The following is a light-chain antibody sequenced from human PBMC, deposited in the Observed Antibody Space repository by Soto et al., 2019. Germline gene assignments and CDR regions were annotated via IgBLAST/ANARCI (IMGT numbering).Light chain of an antibody. V-gene: IGKV3-15*01. CDR2: GAS. Sequence: EIVMTQSPATLSVSPGERATLSCRASQSVSSNLAWYQQKPGQAPRLLIYGASIRATGIPARFSGSGSGTEFTLTISSLQSDDFACYYCQQYNNWPRTFGQGTKLEIK. J-gene: IGKJ2*01. CDR1: QSVSSN. CDR3: QQYNNWPRT.